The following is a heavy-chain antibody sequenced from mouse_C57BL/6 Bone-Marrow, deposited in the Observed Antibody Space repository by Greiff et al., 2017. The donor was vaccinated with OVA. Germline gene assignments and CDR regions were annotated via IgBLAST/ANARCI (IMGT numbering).Heavy chain of an antibody. CDR3: AKHEDGYPCAY. D-gene: IGHD2-2*01. J-gene: IGHJ3*01. CDR1: GYTFTEYT. Sequence: QVQLQQSGAELVKPGASVKLSCKASGYTFTEYTIHWVKQRSGQGLAWIGWFYPGCGSIKYNEKFKNKATLTADKSSRTVSMVLSRLTSEDSAVYVWAKHEDGYPCAYWGQGTLVTVSA. V-gene: IGHV1-62-2*01. CDR2: FYPGCGSI.